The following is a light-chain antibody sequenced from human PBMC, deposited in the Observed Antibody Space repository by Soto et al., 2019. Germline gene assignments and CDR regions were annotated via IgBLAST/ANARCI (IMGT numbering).Light chain of an antibody. CDR1: QSVGSS. Sequence: EIVLTQSPATLSLSPGERATLSCRASQSVGSSLAWYQQKLGQAPRLLIYAASVRATGIPGRFSGRGSGTDFTLIISSLEPEDFAFYYCQQGNTWPWTFGQGTKVDIK. CDR3: QQGNTWPWT. CDR2: AAS. J-gene: IGKJ1*01. V-gene: IGKV3-11*01.